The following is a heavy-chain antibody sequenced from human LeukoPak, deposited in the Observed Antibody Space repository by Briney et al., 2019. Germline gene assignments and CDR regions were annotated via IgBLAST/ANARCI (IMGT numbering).Heavy chain of an antibody. V-gene: IGHV4-59*01. J-gene: IGHJ4*02. Sequence: SETLSLTCTVSGDSFSSYHWSWLRQPPGKGLEWIGYISSSGSTSYNPSLETRLTISVDTSKNQISLKLSSVTAADTAVYYCARVGRGDHTWGSYYCDHWGQGTLVSVSS. CDR3: ARVGRGDHTWGSYYCDH. CDR1: GDSFSSYH. D-gene: IGHD3-16*01. CDR2: ISSSGST.